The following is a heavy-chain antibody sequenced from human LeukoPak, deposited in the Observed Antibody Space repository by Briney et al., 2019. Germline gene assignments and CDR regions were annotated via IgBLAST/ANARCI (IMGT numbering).Heavy chain of an antibody. V-gene: IGHV4-59*01. J-gene: IGHJ4*02. D-gene: IGHD6-19*01. CDR1: GGSISSYY. Sequence: PSETLSLTCTVSGGSISSYYWSWIRQPPGKGLEWIGYIHYSGSTNYNPSLKSRVTISVDTSKNQFSLKLSSVTAADTAVYYCARAADSSGWTDYWGQGTLVTVSS. CDR2: IHYSGST. CDR3: ARAADSSGWTDY.